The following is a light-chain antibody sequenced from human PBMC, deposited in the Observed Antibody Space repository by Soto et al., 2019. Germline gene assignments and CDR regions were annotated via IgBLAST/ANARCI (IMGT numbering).Light chain of an antibody. CDR3: CSYTSSSTPWV. J-gene: IGLJ1*01. Sequence: QSAQTQPASVSGSPGQSITIPCTGTSSDVGGYNYVSWYQQHPGKAPKLMIYDVSDRPSGVSNRFSASKSGNTASLTISGLQAEDEADYYCCSYTSSSTPWVFGTGTKVTVL. V-gene: IGLV2-14*03. CDR1: SSDVGGYNY. CDR2: DVS.